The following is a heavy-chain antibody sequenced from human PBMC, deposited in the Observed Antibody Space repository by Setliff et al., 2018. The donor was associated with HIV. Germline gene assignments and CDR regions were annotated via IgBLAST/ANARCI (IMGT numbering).Heavy chain of an antibody. V-gene: IGHV3-48*01. J-gene: IGHJ6*03. CDR3: ARAGVVEGYYYYYMDV. CDR1: GFTFDSYS. D-gene: IGHD2-15*01. CDR2: ISGLGGGTI. Sequence: SCATSGFTFDSYSIIWVRQAPGKGLEWVSYISGLGGGTIYYADSVRGRFTISRDDAEKSVYLQMNSLRAEDTAVYYCARAGVVEGYYYYYMDVWGKGTTVTVSS.